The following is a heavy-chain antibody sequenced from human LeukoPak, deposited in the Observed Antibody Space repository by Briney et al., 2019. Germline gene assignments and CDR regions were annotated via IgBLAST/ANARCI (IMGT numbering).Heavy chain of an antibody. CDR1: GVSVTNGGYY. CDR3: ARGSGGHDYGSYYFDY. D-gene: IGHD4/OR15-4a*01. CDR2: FYSTEST. J-gene: IGHJ4*02. Sequence: PSETLSLTCTVSGVSVTNGGYYWTWIRQFPGRGLEWIGFFYSTESTYYNPSLKSRVTISLDSSKNQFSLRLTSTTAADTAVYFCARGSGGHDYGSYYFDYWGQGTLATASS. V-gene: IGHV4-31*03.